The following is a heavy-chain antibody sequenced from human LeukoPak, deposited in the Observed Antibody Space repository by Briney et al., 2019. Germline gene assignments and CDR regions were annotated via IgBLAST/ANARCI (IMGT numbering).Heavy chain of an antibody. CDR1: GGSVSSGGYY. J-gene: IGHJ4*02. V-gene: IGHV4-31*03. CDR2: IFSGGST. CDR3: AVGYGGNSPHDY. Sequence: SETLSLTCTVSGGSVSSGGYYWNWIRQHPGKGLEWIGYIFSGGSTYYNPSLKSRVTISVDTSKTQFSLKLSSVTAADTAVYYCAVGYGGNSPHDYWGQGTLVTVSS. D-gene: IGHD4-23*01.